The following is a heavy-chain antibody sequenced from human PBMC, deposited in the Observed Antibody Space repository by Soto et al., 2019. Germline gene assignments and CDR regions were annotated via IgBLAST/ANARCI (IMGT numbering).Heavy chain of an antibody. CDR3: ARGALLNDYGGLRYYYYYGMDV. V-gene: IGHV1-8*02. CDR1: GYTFTGYY. J-gene: IGHJ6*02. CDR2: INPNSGNT. Sequence: ASVKVSCKASGYTFTGYYMHWVRQAPGQGLEWMGWINPNSGNTGYAQKFQGRVTMTRNTSISTAYMELSSLRSEDTAVYYCARGALLNDYGGLRYYYYYGMDVWGQGTTVTVSS. D-gene: IGHD4-17*01.